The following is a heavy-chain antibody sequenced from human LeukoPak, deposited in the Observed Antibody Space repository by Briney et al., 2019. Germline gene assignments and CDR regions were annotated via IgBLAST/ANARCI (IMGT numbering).Heavy chain of an antibody. CDR3: ARSNKVATIDYFDY. CDR1: GFTFSSYW. V-gene: IGHV3-7*01. D-gene: IGHD5-12*01. CDR2: IKQDGSEK. J-gene: IGHJ4*02. Sequence: SGGSLRLSCAASGFTFSSYWMSWVRQAPGKGVEGVANIKQDGSEKYYVDSVKGRFTISRDNAKNSLYLQMNSLRAEDTAVYYCARSNKVATIDYFDYWGQGTLVTVSS.